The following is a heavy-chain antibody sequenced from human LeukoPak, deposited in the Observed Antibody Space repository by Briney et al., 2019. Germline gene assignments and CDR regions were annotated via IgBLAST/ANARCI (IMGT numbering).Heavy chain of an antibody. V-gene: IGHV1-2*06. CDR1: GYTFTGYY. CDR2: INPNSGGT. CDR3: ASSITMIVVVRFDY. D-gene: IGHD3-22*01. J-gene: IGHJ4*02. Sequence: ASVKVSCKASGYTFTGYYMHWVRQAPGQGLEWMGRINPNSGGTNYAQKFQGRVTMTRDTSISTAYMELSRLRSEDTAVYYCASSITMIVVVRFDYWGQGTLVTVSS.